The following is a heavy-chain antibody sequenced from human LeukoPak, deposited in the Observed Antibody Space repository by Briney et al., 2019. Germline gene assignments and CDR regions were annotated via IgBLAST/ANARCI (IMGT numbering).Heavy chain of an antibody. Sequence: SETLSLTCTVSGGSISSGSYYWNWIRQPAGRGLEWIGRIYTSGSNNYNPSLKSRITISVNTTKNQSFLKLSHLTAADTAVYYCVGITMAIGPSWFDPWGQGNLVTVSS. J-gene: IGHJ5*02. D-gene: IGHD3-10*01. V-gene: IGHV4-61*02. CDR2: IYTSGSN. CDR1: GGSISSGSYY. CDR3: VGITMAIGPSWFDP.